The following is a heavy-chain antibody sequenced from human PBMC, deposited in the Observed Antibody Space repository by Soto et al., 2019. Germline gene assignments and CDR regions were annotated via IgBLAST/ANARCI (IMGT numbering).Heavy chain of an antibody. Sequence: VGSLRLSCAASGFTFSSYAMHWVRQAPGKGLEWVAVISYDGSNKYYADSVKGRFTISRDNSKNTLYLQMNSLRAEDTAVYYCARAVAGTHYYYYGMDVWGQGTTLTVSS. V-gene: IGHV3-30-3*01. CDR1: GFTFSSYA. D-gene: IGHD6-19*01. CDR2: ISYDGSNK. CDR3: ARAVAGTHYYYYGMDV. J-gene: IGHJ6*02.